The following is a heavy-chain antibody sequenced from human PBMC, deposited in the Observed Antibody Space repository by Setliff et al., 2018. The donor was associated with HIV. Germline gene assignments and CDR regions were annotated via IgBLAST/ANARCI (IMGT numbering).Heavy chain of an antibody. D-gene: IGHD2-21*02. Sequence: SSPLSLTCAVYGGSFSGYYWSWIRQPPGKGLEWIGEINHSGSTNYNPSVKRRVTIAVDTSKNQFSLKLSSVTAADTAVYYCARLVTVVTLNYMDVWGKGTTVTVSS. CDR2: INHSGST. V-gene: IGHV4-34*01. J-gene: IGHJ6*03. CDR3: ARLVTVVTLNYMDV. CDR1: GGSFSGYY.